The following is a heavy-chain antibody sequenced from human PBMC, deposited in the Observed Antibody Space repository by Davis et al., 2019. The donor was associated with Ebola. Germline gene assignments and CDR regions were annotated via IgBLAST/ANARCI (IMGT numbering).Heavy chain of an antibody. V-gene: IGHV3-66*02. D-gene: IGHD6-6*01. CDR3: ARSPSAPRPGY. J-gene: IGHJ4*02. Sequence: PGRSLRLSCAGSGFTVRSNYMSWVRQAPGKGLEWVSVLYTDGRTHYADSVKGRFIISRDTSRNTLYLQMNSLRPEDTALYYCARSPSAPRPGYWGQGTLVTVSS. CDR2: LYTDGRT. CDR1: GFTVRSNY.